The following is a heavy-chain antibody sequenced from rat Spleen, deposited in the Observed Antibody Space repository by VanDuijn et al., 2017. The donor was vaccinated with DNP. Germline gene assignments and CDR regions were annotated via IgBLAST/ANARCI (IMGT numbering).Heavy chain of an antibody. D-gene: IGHD4-3*01. J-gene: IGHJ2*01. V-gene: IGHV5-22*01. CDR2: IIYDGSRT. CDR3: ASWGIRAYYFDS. Sequence: EVQLVESGGGLVQPGRSLKLSCAASGFTFSDYYMAWVRLAPAKGLEWVAYIIYDGSRTYYGDSVKGRFTISRDNAKSTLYLQMNSLRFEDTATYFCASWGIRAYYFDSWGQGVMVTVSS. CDR1: GFTFSDYY.